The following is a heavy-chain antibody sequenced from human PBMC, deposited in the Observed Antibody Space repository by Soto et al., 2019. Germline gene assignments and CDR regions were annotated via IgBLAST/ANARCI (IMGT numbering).Heavy chain of an antibody. D-gene: IGHD2-15*01. Sequence: EASVKVSCKASGYTFTSYGISWVRQAPGQGLEWMGWISAYNGNTNYAQKLQGRVTMTRDTSTSTVYMELSSLRSEDTAVYYCARAPAATREGFDYWGQGTLVTVS. J-gene: IGHJ4*02. CDR2: ISAYNGNT. V-gene: IGHV1-18*01. CDR1: GYTFTSYG. CDR3: ARAPAATREGFDY.